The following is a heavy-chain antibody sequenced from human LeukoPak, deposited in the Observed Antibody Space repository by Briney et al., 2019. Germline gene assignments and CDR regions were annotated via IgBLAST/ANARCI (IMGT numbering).Heavy chain of an antibody. Sequence: GGSLRLSCAASGFFVRDFYMAWIRQRPGKGLEWVSHISTTGNTINYADSVMGRFTISRDTVKESLYLQLTSLTTEDTAVYYCARERWSGGFDYWGQGTLGTVPS. CDR3: ARERWSGGFDY. CDR2: ISTTGNTI. J-gene: IGHJ4*02. D-gene: IGHD2-15*01. V-gene: IGHV3-11*01. CDR1: GFFVRDFY.